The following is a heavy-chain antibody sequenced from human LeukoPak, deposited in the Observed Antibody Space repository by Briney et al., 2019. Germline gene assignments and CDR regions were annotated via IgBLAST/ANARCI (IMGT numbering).Heavy chain of an antibody. D-gene: IGHD3-10*01. CDR3: AESGLLWFGELTD. V-gene: IGHV3-23*01. J-gene: IGHJ4*02. CDR2: ISGSGGST. CDR1: GFTFTDYG. Sequence: GGSLRLSCAASGFTFTDYGMSWVRQAPGKGLEWVSSISGSGGSTYYADSVKGRFTISRDNSKNTLYLQMNSLRAEDTAVYYCAESGLLWFGELTDWGQGTLVTVSS.